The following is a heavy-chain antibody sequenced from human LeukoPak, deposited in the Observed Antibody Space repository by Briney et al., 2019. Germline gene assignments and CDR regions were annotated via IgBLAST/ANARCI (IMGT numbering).Heavy chain of an antibody. J-gene: IGHJ4*02. CDR1: GFTFSSYS. CDR2: ISSTSTYI. Sequence: PGGSLRFSCAASGFTFSSYSMNWVRQAPGKGLEWVSSISSTSTYIYYADSVKGRFTISRDNAKNSLYLQMNSLRAEDTAVYYCARIHIAVAGITDYWGQGTLVTVSS. D-gene: IGHD6-19*01. V-gene: IGHV3-21*01. CDR3: ARIHIAVAGITDY.